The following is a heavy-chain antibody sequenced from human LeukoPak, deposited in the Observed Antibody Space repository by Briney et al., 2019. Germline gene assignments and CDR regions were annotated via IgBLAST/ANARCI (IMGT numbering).Heavy chain of an antibody. CDR1: GFTFSSHW. CDR2: INSDETDI. J-gene: IGHJ4*02. V-gene: IGHV3-74*01. Sequence: GGSLRLSCATSGFTFSSHWMHWIRQAPGKGPVWVARINSDETDIRYADSVKGRFTISRDNAKNSLYLQMNSLRAEDTALYYCAKGRLNYYDSSGPFDYWGQGTLVTVSS. CDR3: AKGRLNYYDSSGPFDY. D-gene: IGHD3-22*01.